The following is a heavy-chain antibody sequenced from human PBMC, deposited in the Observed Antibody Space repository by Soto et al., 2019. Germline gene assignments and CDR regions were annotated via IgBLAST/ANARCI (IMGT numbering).Heavy chain of an antibody. V-gene: IGHV1-69*01. CDR2: MNPNFGSA. Sequence: QVRVVQSGAEVRKPGSSVKVSCTASGDPSSYSAIGWLRQAPGQGLEWMGGMNPNFGSAIYAQKFQGRTTITAHYMELNDLRSEDTAIYFCATYYTAVAYFENWGQGTLVTVSS. D-gene: IGHD5-18*01. CDR1: GDPSSYSA. CDR3: ATYYTAVAYFEN. J-gene: IGHJ4*02.